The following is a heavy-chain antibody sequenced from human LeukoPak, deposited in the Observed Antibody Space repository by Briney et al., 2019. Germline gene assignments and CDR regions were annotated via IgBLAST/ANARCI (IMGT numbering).Heavy chain of an antibody. CDR1: GFTFSDYA. J-gene: IGHJ1*01. V-gene: IGHV3-30*04. Sequence: PGRSLRLSCAASGFTFSDYAMHWVRQPPGKGLEWVAVISYDARNDYYADSVRGRFTISRDNAKNTLYLQMNSLRAEDTAVYYCARDPPSQHWGQGTLVTVSS. CDR2: ISYDARND. CDR3: ARDPPSQH.